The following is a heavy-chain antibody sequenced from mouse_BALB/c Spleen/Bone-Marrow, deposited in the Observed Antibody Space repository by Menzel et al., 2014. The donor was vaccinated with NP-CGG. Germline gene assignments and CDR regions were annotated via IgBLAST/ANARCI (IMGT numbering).Heavy chain of an antibody. Sequence: VQLQQSGAELVKPGASVKLSCTASGFNIKDTYMHWVKQRPEQGLEWIGRIDPANGNTKYDPKFQGKATITADTSSNTAYLQLSSLTSEDTAVYYCASYYYGSSSFAYWRQGTLVTVSA. V-gene: IGHV14-3*02. D-gene: IGHD1-1*01. CDR3: ASYYYGSSSFAY. CDR1: GFNIKDTY. J-gene: IGHJ3*01. CDR2: IDPANGNT.